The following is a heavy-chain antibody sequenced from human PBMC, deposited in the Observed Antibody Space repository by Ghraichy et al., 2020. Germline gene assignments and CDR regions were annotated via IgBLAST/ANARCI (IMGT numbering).Heavy chain of an antibody. J-gene: IGHJ4*02. D-gene: IGHD6-13*01. Sequence: GGSLRLSCAASGFTFSSYWMHWVRQAPGKGLVWVSRINSDGSSTSYADSVKGRFAISRDNAKNTLYLQMNSLRAEDTAVYYCARDEHSSSYGNWGQGTLVTVSS. CDR2: INSDGSST. V-gene: IGHV3-74*01. CDR3: ARDEHSSSYGN. CDR1: GFTFSSYW.